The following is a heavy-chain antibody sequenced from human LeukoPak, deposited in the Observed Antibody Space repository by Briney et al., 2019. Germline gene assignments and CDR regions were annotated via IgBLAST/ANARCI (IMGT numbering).Heavy chain of an antibody. CDR2: IKEDGIKK. D-gene: IGHD3-3*01. J-gene: IGHJ4*02. V-gene: IGHV3-7*01. CDR3: ARVPDDPWSGYFFDC. Sequence: GGSLKLSCAASGFTFSRHWMTWVRQAPGKGLEWVANIKEDGIKKNYVDSVKGRFTISRDNAKNSLFLQMNSLRVEDTAVYFCARVPDDPWSGYFFDCWGQGTLVTVSS. CDR1: GFTFSRHW.